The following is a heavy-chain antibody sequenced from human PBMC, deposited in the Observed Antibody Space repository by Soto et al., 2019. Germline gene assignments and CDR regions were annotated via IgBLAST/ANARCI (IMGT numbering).Heavy chain of an antibody. Sequence: QVQLVQSGAEVKKPGSSVKVSCKASGGTFSSYAISWLRQAPGQGLEWMGWIIPIFGTANYAQKFQGIVTITADESTSTAYMELSSLRSEDTAVYYCTEGGYCSGGSCYPSYYGMDVWCQGTTVIESS. V-gene: IGHV1-69*01. D-gene: IGHD2-15*01. CDR3: TEGGYCSGGSCYPSYYGMDV. J-gene: IGHJ6*02. CDR1: GGTFSSYA. CDR2: IIPIFGTA.